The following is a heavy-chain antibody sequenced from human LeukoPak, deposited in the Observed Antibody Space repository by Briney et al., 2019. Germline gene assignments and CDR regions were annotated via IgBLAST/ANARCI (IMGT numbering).Heavy chain of an antibody. CDR3: AREATFGELLPFDS. V-gene: IGHV3-74*01. Sequence: GGSLRLSCAASGFTFSDFWMHWVRQVPGKGLVWVSHIHSDGSTTNYADSVKGRFTISRDNAKNTLYLQMNSLRVEDTAVYYCAREATFGELLPFDSWGQGTLVTVSS. J-gene: IGHJ4*02. D-gene: IGHD3-10*01. CDR1: GFTFSDFW. CDR2: IHSDGSTT.